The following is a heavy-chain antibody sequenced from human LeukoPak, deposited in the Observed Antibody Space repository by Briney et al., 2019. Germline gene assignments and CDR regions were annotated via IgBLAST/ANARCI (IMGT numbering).Heavy chain of an antibody. Sequence: ASVKVSCKTSGYTFTSYDMNWVRQAAGQGLEWMGWTSPNTGYIYYARKFQGRMTMATNTATRTVYMELSSLRSEDTAVYYCATSRYCSNGVCPFDYWGQGTLATVSS. J-gene: IGHJ4*02. V-gene: IGHV1-8*01. CDR2: TSPNTGYI. D-gene: IGHD2-8*01. CDR1: GYTFTSYD. CDR3: ATSRYCSNGVCPFDY.